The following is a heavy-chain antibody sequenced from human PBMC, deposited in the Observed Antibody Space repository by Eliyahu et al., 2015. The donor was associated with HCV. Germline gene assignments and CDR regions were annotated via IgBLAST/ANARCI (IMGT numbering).Heavy chain of an antibody. CDR1: GGSISSGGYY. J-gene: IGHJ6*02. CDR2: LSHSRGT. D-gene: IGHD3-10*01. CDR3: ARITRGSLSNYYGVDV. Sequence: QVQLQGSGPGLVKPSETLSLTCNVSGGSISSGGYYWTWIRQHPGMGLEWIGYLSHSRGTYSNPSLKSRVTISVDTSKNQFSLRLTSVTAADTAIYYCARITRGSLSNYYGVDVWGQGTTVTVSS. V-gene: IGHV4-31*03.